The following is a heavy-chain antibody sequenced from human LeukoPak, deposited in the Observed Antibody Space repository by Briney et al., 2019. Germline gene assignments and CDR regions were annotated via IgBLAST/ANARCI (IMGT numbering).Heavy chain of an antibody. Sequence: GGSLRLSCAASGFTFHDYTMHWVRHAPGKGLEWVSLISWGGGSTFYADSVKGRFTISRDNSKNTLYLQMNSLRADDTAVYYCARSLRVRGVPDYMDVWGKGTTVTIS. CDR1: GFTFHDYT. J-gene: IGHJ6*03. V-gene: IGHV3-43*01. CDR3: ARSLRVRGVPDYMDV. D-gene: IGHD3-10*01. CDR2: ISWGGGST.